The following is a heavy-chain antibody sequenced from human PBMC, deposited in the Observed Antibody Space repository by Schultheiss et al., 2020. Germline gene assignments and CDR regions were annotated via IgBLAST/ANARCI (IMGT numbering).Heavy chain of an antibody. V-gene: IGHV3-9*01. CDR3: AKDNRAGYYGSGSFDY. CDR2: ISWNSGSI. CDR1: GFTFSSYA. J-gene: IGHJ4*02. D-gene: IGHD3-10*01. Sequence: GGSLRLSCAASGFTFSSYAMSWVRQAPGKGLEWVSGISWNSGSIGYADSVKGRFTISRDNAKNSLYLQMNSLRAEDTALYYCAKDNRAGYYGSGSFDYWGQGTLVTVSS.